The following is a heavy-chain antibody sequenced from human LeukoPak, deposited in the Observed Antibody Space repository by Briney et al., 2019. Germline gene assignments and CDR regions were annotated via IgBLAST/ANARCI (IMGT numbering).Heavy chain of an antibody. D-gene: IGHD3-22*01. V-gene: IGHV3-23*01. J-gene: IGHJ6*02. Sequence: GRSLRLSCAASGFTFSSYAMSWVRQAPGKGLEWVSAISGSGGSTYYADSVKGRFTISRDNSKNTLYLQMNSLRAEDTAVYYCAKGPDYYDSSGYYWRDYYGMDVWGQGTTVTVSS. CDR1: GFTFSSYA. CDR2: ISGSGGST. CDR3: AKGPDYYDSSGYYWRDYYGMDV.